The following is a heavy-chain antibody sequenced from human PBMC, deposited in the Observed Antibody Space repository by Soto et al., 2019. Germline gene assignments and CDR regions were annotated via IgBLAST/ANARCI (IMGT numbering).Heavy chain of an antibody. CDR3: ATSAQGGYYYYYGMDV. CDR1: GYTFTSYY. D-gene: IGHD1-26*01. J-gene: IGHJ6*02. CDR2: INPSGGST. Sequence: ASVKVSCKASGYTFTSYYMHWVRQAPGQGLEWMGIINPSGGSTSYAQKFQGRVTMTRDTSTSTVYMELSSLRSEDTAVYYCATSAQGGYYYYYGMDVWGQGTTVTV. V-gene: IGHV1-46*03.